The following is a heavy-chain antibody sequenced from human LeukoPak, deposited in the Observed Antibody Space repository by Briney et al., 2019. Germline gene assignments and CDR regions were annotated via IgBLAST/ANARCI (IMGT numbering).Heavy chain of an antibody. D-gene: IGHD1-26*01. V-gene: IGHV1-46*01. CDR2: INPSGGST. CDR3: ARAQAWDASDPNWFDP. J-gene: IGHJ5*02. CDR1: GYSFTSYG. Sequence: ASVKVSCTASGYSFTSYGITWVRQAPGQGLEWMGIINPSGGSTSYAQKFQGRVTMIRDTSTSTVYMELSSLRSEDTAVYYCARAQAWDASDPNWFDPWGQGSLVIVSS.